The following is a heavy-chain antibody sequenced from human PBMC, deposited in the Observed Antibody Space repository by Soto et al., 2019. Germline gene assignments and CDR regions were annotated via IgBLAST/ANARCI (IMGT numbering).Heavy chain of an antibody. J-gene: IGHJ3*01. CDR3: AHMINYYGSGRHAFDL. D-gene: IGHD3-10*01. CDR1: GFSLSTSGVG. Sequence: QITLKESGPTLVKPTQTLTLTFTFSGFSLSTSGVGVGWILQPPGKALEWLALIYWDDDKRYSPSLKSRLTITKDTYKNQVVVTMTNMDPVDTGTYYCAHMINYYGSGRHAFDLWGQGKMVTVSS. V-gene: IGHV2-5*02. CDR2: IYWDDDK.